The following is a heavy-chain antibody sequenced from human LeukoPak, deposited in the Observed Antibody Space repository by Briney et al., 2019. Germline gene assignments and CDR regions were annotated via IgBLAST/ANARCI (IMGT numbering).Heavy chain of an antibody. D-gene: IGHD3-22*01. J-gene: IGHJ3*02. CDR3: AGTLREYYYDSSGTRDAFDI. CDR2: IYHSGST. CDR1: GYYISSGYY. V-gene: IGHV4-38-2*02. Sequence: SETLSLTCTVSGYYISSGYYWAWIRQPPGKGLQWIGGIYHSGSTYYNPSLKSQVTISVDTSKNQFSLKLSSVTAADTAVYYCAGTLREYYYDSSGTRDAFDIWGQGTMVTVSS.